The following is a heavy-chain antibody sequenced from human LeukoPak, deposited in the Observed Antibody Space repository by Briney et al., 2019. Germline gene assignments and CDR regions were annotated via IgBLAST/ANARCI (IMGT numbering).Heavy chain of an antibody. Sequence: SETLSLTCAVYGGSFSGYYWSWIRQPPGKGLEWIGEINHSGSTNYNPSLKSRVTISVDTSKNQFSLKLSSVTAADTAVYYCARTEYYYDSSGYFPYYFDYWGQGTLVTVSS. D-gene: IGHD3-22*01. J-gene: IGHJ4*02. CDR2: INHSGST. V-gene: IGHV4-34*01. CDR1: GGSFSGYY. CDR3: ARTEYYYDSSGYFPYYFDY.